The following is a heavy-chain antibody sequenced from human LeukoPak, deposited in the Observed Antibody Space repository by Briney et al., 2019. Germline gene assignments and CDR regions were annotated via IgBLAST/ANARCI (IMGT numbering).Heavy chain of an antibody. J-gene: IGHJ6*03. CDR1: GYPFTGYY. CDR2: IHPNSGGT. D-gene: IGHD3-22*01. Sequence: ASVKVSCKASGYPFTGYYIHWVRQAPGQGLEWMGWIHPNSGGTNYAQKLQGRVTMTRDTSISTAYMELSRLRSDDTAVYYCARVQWLTDYYYYYMDVWGKGTKVTVSS. CDR3: ARVQWLTDYYYYYMDV. V-gene: IGHV1-2*02.